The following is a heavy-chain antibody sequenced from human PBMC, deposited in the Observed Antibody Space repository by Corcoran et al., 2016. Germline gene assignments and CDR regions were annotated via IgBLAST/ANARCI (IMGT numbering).Heavy chain of an antibody. CDR1: GGSISSSSYY. CDR3: ARELYGFGYYYGMDV. CDR2: IYYSGST. Sequence: QLQLQESGPGLVKPSETLSLTCTVSGGSISSSSYYWGWIRQPPGKGLEWIGSIYYSGSTYYNPSLKSRVTISVDTSKNQFSLKLRSVTAADTAVYYCARELYGFGYYYGMDVWGQGTTVTVSS. J-gene: IGHJ6*02. D-gene: IGHD3-10*01. V-gene: IGHV4-39*07.